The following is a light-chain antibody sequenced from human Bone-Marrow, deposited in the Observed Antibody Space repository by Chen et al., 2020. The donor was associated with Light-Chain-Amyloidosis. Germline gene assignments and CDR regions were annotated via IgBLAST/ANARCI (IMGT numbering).Light chain of an antibody. CDR2: RNN. CDR3: AAWDDSLSGFVV. J-gene: IGLJ2*01. CDR1: SSNIGSNY. V-gene: IGLV1-47*01. Sequence: QPVLTQPPSASGSPGPRVTISGPGGSSNIGSNYVYWYQQPPGTAPKLLLYRNNQRPSGVPDRFTCSKSGTSASLAISGLRSEDEADYYCAAWDDSLSGFVVFGGGTKLTVL.